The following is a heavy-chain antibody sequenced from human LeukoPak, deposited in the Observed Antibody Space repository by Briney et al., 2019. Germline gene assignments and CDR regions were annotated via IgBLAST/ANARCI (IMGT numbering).Heavy chain of an antibody. Sequence: SETLSLTCAVYGGSFSGYYWSWIRQPPGKGLEWIGEINRSGSTNYNPSLKSRVTISVDTSKNQFSLKLSSVTAADTAVYYCARYRLLYYYYYGMDVWGQGTTVTVSS. CDR3: ARYRLLYYYYYGMDV. D-gene: IGHD2-15*01. V-gene: IGHV4-34*01. J-gene: IGHJ6*02. CDR1: GGSFSGYY. CDR2: INRSGST.